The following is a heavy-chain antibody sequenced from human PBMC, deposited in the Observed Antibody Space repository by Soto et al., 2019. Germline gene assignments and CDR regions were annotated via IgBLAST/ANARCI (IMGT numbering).Heavy chain of an antibody. CDR2: ISYDGSNK. Sequence: QVQLVESGGGVVQPGRSLRLSCAASGFTFSSYGMHWVRQAPGKGQEWVAVISYDGSNKYYADSVKGRFTISRDNSKNTLYLQMNSLRAEDTAVYYCANGYSSSWYPPYYYYDMDVWGQGTTVTVSS. V-gene: IGHV3-30*18. CDR1: GFTFSSYG. J-gene: IGHJ6*02. CDR3: ANGYSSSWYPPYYYYDMDV. D-gene: IGHD6-13*01.